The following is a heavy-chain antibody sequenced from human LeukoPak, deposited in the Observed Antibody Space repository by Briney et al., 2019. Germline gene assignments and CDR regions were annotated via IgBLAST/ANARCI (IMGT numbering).Heavy chain of an antibody. D-gene: IGHD3-16*02. V-gene: IGHV1-8*01. CDR2: MNPNSGNT. CDR1: GYTFTSYD. Sequence: ASVKVSCTASGYTFTSYDINWVRQATGQGLEWMGWMNPNSGNTGYAQKFQGRVTMTRNTSISTAYMELSSLRSEDTAVYYCARASMITFGGVIAGFDYWGQGTLVTVSS. J-gene: IGHJ4*02. CDR3: ARASMITFGGVIAGFDY.